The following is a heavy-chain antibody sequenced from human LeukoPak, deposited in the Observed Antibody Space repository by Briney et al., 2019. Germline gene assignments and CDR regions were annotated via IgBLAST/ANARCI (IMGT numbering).Heavy chain of an antibody. CDR2: IYNTGST. D-gene: IGHD2-21*02. V-gene: IGHV4-59*08. Sequence: SETLSLTCTVSGGSISSYYWNWIRQPPGKGLEWIGYIYNTGSTSNNPSLKSRVTISVDTSKNQFSLKLSSVTAADTAVYYCARGVTPSVFDYWGQGTLVTVSS. CDR1: GGSISSYY. CDR3: ARGVTPSVFDY. J-gene: IGHJ4*02.